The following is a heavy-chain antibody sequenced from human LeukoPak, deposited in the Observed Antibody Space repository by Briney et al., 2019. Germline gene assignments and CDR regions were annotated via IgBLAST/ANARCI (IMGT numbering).Heavy chain of an antibody. D-gene: IGHD4-17*01. CDR2: IYYSGST. CDR1: GGSISSGDYY. Sequence: PSETLSLTCTVSGGSISSGDYYWSWIRQPPGKGLEWIGYIYYSGSTYYNPSLKSRVTISVDTSKNQFSLKLSSVTAADTAVYYCARGNYGDYVAAFGYWGQGTLVTVSS. V-gene: IGHV4-30-4*01. J-gene: IGHJ4*02. CDR3: ARGNYGDYVAAFGY.